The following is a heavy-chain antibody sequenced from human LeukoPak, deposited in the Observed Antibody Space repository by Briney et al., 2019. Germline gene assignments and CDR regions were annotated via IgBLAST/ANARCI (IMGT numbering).Heavy chain of an antibody. J-gene: IGHJ3*02. D-gene: IGHD3-9*01. CDR1: GGSISSYY. CDR3: AREGPPNYDTI. V-gene: IGHV4-59*01. CDR2: IYYSGST. Sequence: SETLSLTCTVSGGSISSYYWSWIRQPPGKGLEWIGYIYYSGSTNYNPSLKSRVTISVDTSKNQFSLKLNSVTAADTAVYYCAREGPPNYDTIWGQGTMVTVSS.